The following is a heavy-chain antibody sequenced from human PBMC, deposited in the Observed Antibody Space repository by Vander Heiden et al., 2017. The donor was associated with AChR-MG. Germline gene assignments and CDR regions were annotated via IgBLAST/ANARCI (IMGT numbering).Heavy chain of an antibody. J-gene: IGHJ4*02. D-gene: IGHD2-15*01. V-gene: IGHV7-4-1*02. Sequence: QVQLVQSGSALKEPGASVKVSCKASGYTFTSYAMNWVRQAPGQGLEWMGRINTNTGNPTYAQGFTGRFVCAWDTSVSSADLQISSLKAEDTAGYYCARVYCTSGNCYYFDSWGQGALVTGSS. CDR3: ARVYCTSGNCYYFDS. CDR2: INTNTGNP. CDR1: GYTFTSYA.